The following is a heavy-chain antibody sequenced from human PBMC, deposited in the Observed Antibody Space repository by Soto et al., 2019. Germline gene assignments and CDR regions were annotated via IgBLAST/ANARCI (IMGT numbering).Heavy chain of an antibody. V-gene: IGHV3-23*01. D-gene: IGHD4-17*01. CDR3: AMHPMTTVVNLLYY. CDR1: GFTFSSYA. Sequence: GGSLRLSCAASGFTFSSYAMSWVRLAPGKGLDWVSTVSGGGDNTYVAESVKGRFTISRDNSKNMLYLQLSSLRAEDTAVYYCAMHPMTTVVNLLYYWGQGTLVTVSS. CDR2: VSGGGDNT. J-gene: IGHJ4*02.